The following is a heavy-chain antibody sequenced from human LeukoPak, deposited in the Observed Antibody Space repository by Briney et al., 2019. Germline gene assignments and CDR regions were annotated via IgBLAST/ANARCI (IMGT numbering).Heavy chain of an antibody. D-gene: IGHD5-12*01. CDR1: GYTFTAYY. Sequence: ASVKVSCKASGYTFTAYYIHWVRQAPGQGLEWMGWINPNSGGTNYAQKFQGRVTMTRDTSISTAYMELSRLRSDDTAVYYCARSRRVATIVGWGYFQHWGQGTLVTVSS. J-gene: IGHJ1*01. CDR2: INPNSGGT. CDR3: ARSRRVATIVGWGYFQH. V-gene: IGHV1-2*02.